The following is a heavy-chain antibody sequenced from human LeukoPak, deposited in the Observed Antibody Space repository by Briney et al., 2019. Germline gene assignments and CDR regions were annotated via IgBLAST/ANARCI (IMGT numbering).Heavy chain of an antibody. Sequence: GGYLRLSCAASGFTFSSYSMNWVRQAPGKGLEWVSSISSSSSYIYYADSVKGRFTISRDNAKNSLYLQMNSLRAEDTAVYYCAIDSLMYYYDSSGYSPLFDYWGQGTLVTVSS. D-gene: IGHD3-22*01. CDR1: GFTFSSYS. CDR3: AIDSLMYYYDSSGYSPLFDY. CDR2: ISSSSSYI. J-gene: IGHJ4*02. V-gene: IGHV3-21*01.